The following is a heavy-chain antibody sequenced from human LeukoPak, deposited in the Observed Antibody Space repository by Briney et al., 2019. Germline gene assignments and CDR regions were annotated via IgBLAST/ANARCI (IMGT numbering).Heavy chain of an antibody. V-gene: IGHV4-34*01. D-gene: IGHD2-15*01. CDR1: GGSFSGYY. CDR2: INHSGST. Sequence: SSETLSLTCAVYGGSFSGYYWSWIRQPPGKGLEWIGEINHSGSTNYNPSLKSRVTISVDTSKNQFSLKLSSVTAADTAVYYCARGTWNCSGGSCYSSFDYWGQGTLVTVSP. CDR3: ARGTWNCSGGSCYSSFDY. J-gene: IGHJ4*02.